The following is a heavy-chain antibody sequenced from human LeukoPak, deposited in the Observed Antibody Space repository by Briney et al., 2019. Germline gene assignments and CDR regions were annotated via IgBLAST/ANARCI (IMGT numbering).Heavy chain of an antibody. V-gene: IGHV4-39*01. CDR3: ARRLAARPLSPYFDY. Sequence: PSETLSLTCTVSGASISSTTYYWAWIRQPPGKGLEWIGSIFYGGNTYYNPSLRSRVTISVDTSKNQFSLELSSVTAPDTAVYYCARRLAARPLSPYFDYWGQGALVTVSS. CDR2: IFYGGNT. D-gene: IGHD6-6*01. J-gene: IGHJ4*02. CDR1: GASISSTTYY.